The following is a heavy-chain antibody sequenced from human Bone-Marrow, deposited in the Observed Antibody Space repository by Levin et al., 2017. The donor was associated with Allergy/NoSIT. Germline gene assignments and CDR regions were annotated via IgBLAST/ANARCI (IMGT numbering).Heavy chain of an antibody. Sequence: GGSLRLSCAASGFTFSRSGMHWVRQAPGKGLEWVAIIWFDGSNEYYADSVKGRFTISRDNSKNTLSLQLNSLRVDDTAVYYCARDKNTGYIDYWGQGTRVTVSS. J-gene: IGHJ4*02. D-gene: IGHD5-12*01. CDR1: GFTFSRSG. CDR3: ARDKNTGYIDY. CDR2: IWFDGSNE. V-gene: IGHV3-33*01.